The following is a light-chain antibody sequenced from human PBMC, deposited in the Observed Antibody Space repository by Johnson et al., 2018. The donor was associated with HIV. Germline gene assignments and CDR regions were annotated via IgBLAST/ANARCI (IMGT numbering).Light chain of an antibody. CDR1: SSNIGRNY. CDR2: DNN. J-gene: IGLJ1*01. Sequence: QSVLTQPPSVSAAPGQMVTISCSGSSSNIGRNYVSWYQHFPGTAPKLLIYDNNKRPSGIPARFSGSKSGTSATLGITGLQTGDGADYYFGTWDSSLTAYVFGTWTKDPVL. CDR3: GTWDSSLTAYV. V-gene: IGLV1-51*01.